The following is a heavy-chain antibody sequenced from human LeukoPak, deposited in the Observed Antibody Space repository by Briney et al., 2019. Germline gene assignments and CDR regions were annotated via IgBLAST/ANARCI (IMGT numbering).Heavy chain of an antibody. Sequence: GGSLRLSCAASGFTFSSYSMNWVRQAPGKGLEWVSSISSSSSYIYYADSVKGRFTISRDNAKNSLYLQMNSLRAEDTAVYYCAGESTDSSGYYSAAVDYWGQGTLVTVSS. CDR1: GFTFSSYS. J-gene: IGHJ4*02. CDR2: ISSSSSYI. D-gene: IGHD3-22*01. V-gene: IGHV3-21*01. CDR3: AGESTDSSGYYSAAVDY.